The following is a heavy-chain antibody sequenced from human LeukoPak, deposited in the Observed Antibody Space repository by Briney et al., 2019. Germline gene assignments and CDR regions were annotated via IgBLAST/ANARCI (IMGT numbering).Heavy chain of an antibody. CDR1: GYTFTSYD. J-gene: IGHJ1*01. CDR2: MNPNNGNT. Sequence: ASVKVSCKASGYTFTSYDINWVRQATGQGLEWMGWMNPNNGNTDYAQKFQGRVTLTRNTSISTAYMELSSLRSEDTAVYYCTRGGPVAGTHKYFQHWGQGTLVTVST. V-gene: IGHV1-8*01. CDR3: TRGGPVAGTHKYFQH. D-gene: IGHD6-19*01.